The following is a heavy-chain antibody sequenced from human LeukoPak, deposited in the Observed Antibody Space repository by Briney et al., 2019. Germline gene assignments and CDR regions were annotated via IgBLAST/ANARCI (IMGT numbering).Heavy chain of an antibody. V-gene: IGHV3-64D*09. CDR3: VKDPYGMDV. Sequence: GGSLRLSCSASGSIFSDYAMHWVRRAPGKGLEYVSGISDNGGSAYYADSVKGRFTISRDSSKNTLYLQMSSLRVEDTALYYCVKDPYGMDVWGQGTTVTVSS. J-gene: IGHJ6*02. CDR2: ISDNGGSA. CDR1: GSIFSDYA.